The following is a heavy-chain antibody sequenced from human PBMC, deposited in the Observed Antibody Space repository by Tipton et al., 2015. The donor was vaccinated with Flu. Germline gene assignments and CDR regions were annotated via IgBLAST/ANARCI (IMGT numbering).Heavy chain of an antibody. CDR2: IYGSGST. J-gene: IGHJ4*02. CDR3: ARHIYAQLGAPYFDF. CDR1: GVSITDYY. Sequence: TLSLTCSVSGVSITDYYWTWIRQPAGKGLEWIGRIYGSGSTNYNPSLKSRVTISVDTSKNQFYLKLSSLTAADTAVYYCARHIYAQLGAPYFDFWGQGTLVTVSS. D-gene: IGHD1-1*01. V-gene: IGHV4-4*07.